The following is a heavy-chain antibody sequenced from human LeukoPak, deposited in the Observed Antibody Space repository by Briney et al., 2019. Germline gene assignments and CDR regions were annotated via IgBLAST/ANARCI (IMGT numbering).Heavy chain of an antibody. CDR3: ARLRDYYDNSGYLFDY. J-gene: IGHJ4*02. CDR2: IYPGDSDT. D-gene: IGHD3-22*01. CDR1: GYSFTSYW. Sequence: GESLKISCKGSGYSFTSYWIGWVRQMPGKGLDWMGIIYPGDSDTRYSPSFQGQVTISADRSISTAYLQWSSLKASDSAMYYCARLRDYYDNSGYLFDYWGQGTLVTVSA. V-gene: IGHV5-51*01.